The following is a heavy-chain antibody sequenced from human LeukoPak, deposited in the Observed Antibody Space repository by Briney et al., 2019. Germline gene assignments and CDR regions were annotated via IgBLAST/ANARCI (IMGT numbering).Heavy chain of an antibody. CDR1: GFTFSSYS. CDR2: ISSISSSST. J-gene: IGHJ4*02. CDR3: ARDLGATIFDFDY. Sequence: AGGSLRLSCAASGFTFSSYSMNWVRQAPGKGLEWVSYISSISSSSTYYADSVKGRFTISRDNAKNSLYLQMNSLRVEDTAVYYCARDLGATIFDFDYWGQGTLVTVSS. V-gene: IGHV3-48*01. D-gene: IGHD1-26*01.